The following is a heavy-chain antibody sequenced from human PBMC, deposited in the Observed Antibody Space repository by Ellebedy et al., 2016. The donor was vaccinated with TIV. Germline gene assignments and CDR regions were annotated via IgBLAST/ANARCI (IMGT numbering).Heavy chain of an antibody. CDR3: ARRGNYLGDAFDI. D-gene: IGHD1-26*01. V-gene: IGHV3-48*02. CDR1: GFTFSFYS. J-gene: IGHJ3*02. CDR2: VVGTGTTT. Sequence: GGSLRLSXVASGFTFSFYSMNWVRQAAGQGLEWISYVVGTGTTTYYADSVKGRFTISRDNARNSLYLQMDSLRDEDTALYYCARRGNYLGDAFDIWGQGAMVIVSS.